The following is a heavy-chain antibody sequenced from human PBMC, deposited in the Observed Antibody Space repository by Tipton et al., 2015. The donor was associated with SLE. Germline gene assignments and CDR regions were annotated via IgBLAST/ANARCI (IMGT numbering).Heavy chain of an antibody. CDR1: GGSISTYY. CDR3: ARTSLDFNFWTGSPFDP. V-gene: IGHV4-59*01. Sequence: TLSLTCSVSGGSISTYYWNWIRQPPGKGLEWIGYVDNSGSTNYNPSLRSRLTISVDTSRNQFSLKLNSLTAADTAVYYCARTSLDFNFWTGSPFDPWGQGTPVTVSS. J-gene: IGHJ5*02. CDR2: VDNSGST. D-gene: IGHD3/OR15-3a*01.